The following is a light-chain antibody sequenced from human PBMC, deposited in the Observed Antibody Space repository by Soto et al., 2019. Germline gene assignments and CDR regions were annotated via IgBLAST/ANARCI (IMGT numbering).Light chain of an antibody. CDR3: QQHISWPLT. J-gene: IGKJ4*01. Sequence: EIVLTQSPGTLSLSLGERATLSCRASQSVSSSYLAWYQQKPGQAPRLLVYDASNRATGIPTRFSGSGSGTDFTLTISILEPEDFAVYYCQQHISWPLTFGGGTKVDIK. CDR2: DAS. V-gene: IGKV3D-20*02. CDR1: QSVSSSY.